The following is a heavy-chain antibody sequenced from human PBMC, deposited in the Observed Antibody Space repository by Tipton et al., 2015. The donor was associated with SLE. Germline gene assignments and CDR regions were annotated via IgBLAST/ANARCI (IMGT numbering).Heavy chain of an antibody. J-gene: IGHJ4*02. CDR3: ARGVEMNTIVDY. CDR2: IYYSGST. V-gene: IGHV4-59*11. CDR1: GGSISSHY. Sequence: TLSLTCTVSGGSISSHYWSWIRQPPGKGLEWIGYIYYSGSTNYNPSLKSRVTISVDTSKNQFSLKLTSMTAADTAVYYCARGVEMNTIVDYWGQGTLILVSS. D-gene: IGHD5-24*01.